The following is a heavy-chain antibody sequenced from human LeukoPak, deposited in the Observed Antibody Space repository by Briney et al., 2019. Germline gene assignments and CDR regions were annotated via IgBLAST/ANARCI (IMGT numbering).Heavy chain of an antibody. CDR3: AKSWPRGIAVPHAFDI. CDR2: ISGSGGST. V-gene: IGHV3-23*01. D-gene: IGHD6-19*01. Sequence: HPGGSLRLSCAASGFTFSSYAMSWVRQAPGKGLEWVSAISGSGGSTYYADSVKGRFTIPRDNSKNTLYLQMNSLRAEDTAVYYCAKSWPRGIAVPHAFDIWGQGTMVTVSS. J-gene: IGHJ3*02. CDR1: GFTFSSYA.